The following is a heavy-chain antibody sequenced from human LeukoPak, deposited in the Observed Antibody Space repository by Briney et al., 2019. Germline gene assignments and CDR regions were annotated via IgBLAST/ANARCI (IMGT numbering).Heavy chain of an antibody. CDR1: GYTFTSYG. CDR3: ARRAYYDYVWGSYPRSVWFDP. CDR2: ISAYNGNT. J-gene: IGHJ5*02. V-gene: IGHV1-18*01. Sequence: ASVKVSCKASGYTFTSYGISWVRQAPGQGLEWMGWISAYNGNTNYAQKLQGRVTMTTDTSTSTAYMELRSLRSDDTAVYYCARRAYYDYVWGSYPRSVWFDPWGQGTLVTVSS. D-gene: IGHD3-16*02.